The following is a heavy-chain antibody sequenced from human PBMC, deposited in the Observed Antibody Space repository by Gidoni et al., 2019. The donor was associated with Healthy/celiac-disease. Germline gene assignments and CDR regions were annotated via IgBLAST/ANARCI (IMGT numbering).Heavy chain of an antibody. D-gene: IGHD2-15*01. V-gene: IGHV2-5*02. CDR2: IYWDDDN. J-gene: IGHJ4*02. Sequence: QLTLKESGPTLVKPTQTLTLTCTFSGFSLSTSGVGAGWIRQPPGKALEWIALIYWDDDNRYSPYLKSRLTITKDTSKNQVVLTMTNMDPVDTATYYCARSSGGSNFDYWGQGTLVTVSS. CDR3: ARSSGGSNFDY. CDR1: GFSLSTSGVG.